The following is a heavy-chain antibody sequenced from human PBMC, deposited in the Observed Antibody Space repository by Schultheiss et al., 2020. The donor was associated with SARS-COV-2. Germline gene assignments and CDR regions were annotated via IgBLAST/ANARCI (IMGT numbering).Heavy chain of an antibody. CDR2: IYHSGST. J-gene: IGHJ6*02. CDR1: GGSFSGYY. V-gene: IGHV4-34*01. D-gene: IGHD3-3*02. Sequence: SETLSLTCAVYGGSFSGYYWSWIRQPPGKGLEWIGYIYHSGSTYYNPSLKSRVTISVDTSKNQFSLKLSSVTAADTAVYYCARLAPTISLYYYYGMDVWGQGTTVTVSS. CDR3: ARLAPTISLYYYYGMDV.